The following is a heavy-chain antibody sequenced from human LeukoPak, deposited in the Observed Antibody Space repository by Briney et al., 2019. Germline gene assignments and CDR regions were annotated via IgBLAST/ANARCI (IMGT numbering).Heavy chain of an antibody. D-gene: IGHD2-15*01. CDR3: AREIVVVVAATPYGMDV. CDR1: GYTFTGYY. CDR2: INPNSGGT. J-gene: IGHJ6*02. V-gene: IGHV1-2*02. Sequence: GASVKVSCKASGYTFTGYYMHWVRQAPGLGLEWMGWINPNSGGTNYAQKFQGRVTMTRDTSISTAYMELSRLRSDDTAVYYCAREIVVVVAATPYGMDVWGQGTTVTVSS.